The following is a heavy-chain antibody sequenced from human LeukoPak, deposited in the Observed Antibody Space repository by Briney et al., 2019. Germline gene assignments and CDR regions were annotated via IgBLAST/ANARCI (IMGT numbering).Heavy chain of an antibody. J-gene: IGHJ6*03. CDR2: ISWDGGST. CDR1: GFTFDDYA. V-gene: IGHV3-43D*03. CDR3: AKDGSSGYSFGRYYYYYMDV. D-gene: IGHD3-22*01. Sequence: GGSLRLSCAASGFTFDDYAMHWVRQAPGKGLEWVSLISWDGGSTYYADSVKGRFTISRDNSKNSLYLQMNSLRAEDTALYYCAKDGSSGYSFGRYYYYYMDVWGKGTTVTVSS.